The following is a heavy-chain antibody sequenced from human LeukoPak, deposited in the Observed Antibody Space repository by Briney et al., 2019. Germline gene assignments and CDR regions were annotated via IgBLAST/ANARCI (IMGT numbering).Heavy chain of an antibody. CDR1: GGTISSGGYY. Sequence: SETLSLTCTVSGGTISSGGYYWSCIRQFPGKGLEWIGHIYYSGSTHYNPALESRVIMSVDTSKNHFSLKVISVTAADTAVYFCARVPLGASYYYAMDVWGQGTTVTVSS. J-gene: IGHJ6*02. V-gene: IGHV4-31*02. CDR2: IYYSGST. CDR3: ARVPLGASYYYAMDV.